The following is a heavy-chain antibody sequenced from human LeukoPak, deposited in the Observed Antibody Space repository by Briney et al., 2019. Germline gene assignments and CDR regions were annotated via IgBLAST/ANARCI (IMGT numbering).Heavy chain of an antibody. V-gene: IGHV4-34*01. D-gene: IGHD3-3*01. CDR3: ARGRRGTIFGVVIPFDY. CDR2: INHSGST. CDR1: GGSFSGYY. J-gene: IGHJ4*02. Sequence: SETLSLTCAVYGGSFSGYYWSWIRQPPGKGLEWIGEINHSGSTNYNPSLKSRVTISVDTSKNQFSLKLSSVTAADTAVYYCARGRRGTIFGVVIPFDYWGQGTLDTVSS.